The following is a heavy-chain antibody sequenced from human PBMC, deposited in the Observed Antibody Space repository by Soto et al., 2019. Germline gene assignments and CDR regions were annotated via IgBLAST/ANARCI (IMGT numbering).Heavy chain of an antibody. CDR1: GFTFKNHA. V-gene: IGHV3-30*18. D-gene: IGHD3-3*01. CDR3: AKEGRSYDDFWSGSIGSFDI. CDR2: ISYDGSNK. J-gene: IGHJ3*02. Sequence: QGQLVESGGDAVQPGRSLRLSCVGSGFTFKNHAMHWDRLAPGQGLEWEAYISYDGSNKAYGDSVQGRFTISRDNSKNTVILQMNSLRVEDTGVFHCAKEGRSYDDFWSGSIGSFDIWGRGTTVTVSS.